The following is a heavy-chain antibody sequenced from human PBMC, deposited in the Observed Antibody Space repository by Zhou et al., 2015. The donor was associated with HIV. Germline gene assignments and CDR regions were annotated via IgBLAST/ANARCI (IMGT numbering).Heavy chain of an antibody. D-gene: IGHD3-3*01. V-gene: IGHV3-30-3*01. CDR3: ARDPLGRVAHHYYMDV. CDR2: ISYDGSNK. CDR1: GFTFSSYA. Sequence: QVQLVESGGGVVQPGRSLRLSCAASGFTFSSYAMHWVRQAPGKGLEWVAVISYDGSNKYYADSVKGRFTISRDNSKNTLYLQMNSLRAEDTAVYYCARDPLGRVAHHYYMDVWGKGTTVTVSS. J-gene: IGHJ6*03.